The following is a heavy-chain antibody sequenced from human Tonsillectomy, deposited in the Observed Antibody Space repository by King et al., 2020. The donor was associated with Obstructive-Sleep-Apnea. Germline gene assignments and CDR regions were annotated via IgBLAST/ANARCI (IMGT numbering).Heavy chain of an antibody. CDR3: ARETPNWSYGLVV. D-gene: IGHD2-15*01. V-gene: IGHV3-21*01. Sequence: ESLKGRLTISRDNAKNSLYLQMNSLRAEDTALYYCARETPNWSYGLVVWGQGTPVTVSS. J-gene: IGHJ6*02.